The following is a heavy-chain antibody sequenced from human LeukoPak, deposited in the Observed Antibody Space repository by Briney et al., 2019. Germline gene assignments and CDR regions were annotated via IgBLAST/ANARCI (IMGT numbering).Heavy chain of an antibody. V-gene: IGHV4-4*07. CDR2: IYTSGNT. D-gene: IGHD7-27*01. Sequence: SETLSLTCTVSGSSISSYYWTWIGQPAGKGLEGIGRIYTSGNTIYNPSLKSRVTMSIDTSKNQFSLKLSSVTAADTAVYYCAREPLGGKNYIDYWGQGTLVTVSS. CDR1: GSSISSYY. CDR3: AREPLGGKNYIDY. J-gene: IGHJ4*02.